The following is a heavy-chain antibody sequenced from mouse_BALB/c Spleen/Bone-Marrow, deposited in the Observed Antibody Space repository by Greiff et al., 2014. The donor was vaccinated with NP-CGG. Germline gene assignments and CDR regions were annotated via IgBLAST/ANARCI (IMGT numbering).Heavy chain of an antibody. D-gene: IGHD1-2*01. CDR3: ARRGYGYVDFDV. J-gene: IGHJ1*01. Sequence: VQLKESGGGLVKPGGSLKLSCAASGFAFSSYDMSWVRQTPEKRLEWVAYISSGGGSTYYPDTVKGRFTISRDNAKNTLYLQMSSLKSEDTAMYYCARRGYGYVDFDVWAQGLRSPSPQ. CDR2: ISSGGGST. V-gene: IGHV5-12-1*01. CDR1: GFAFSSYD.